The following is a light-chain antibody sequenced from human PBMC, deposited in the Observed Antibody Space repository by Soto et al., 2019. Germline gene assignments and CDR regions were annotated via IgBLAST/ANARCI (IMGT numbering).Light chain of an antibody. CDR1: QTVSSK. CDR2: GAS. V-gene: IGKV3-20*01. CDR3: QQYGSSPT. Sequence: EIVMTQSPATLSVSPEGRATLSCRASQTVSSKLAWYQQKPGQAPRLLIYGASSRATGIPDRFSGSGSGTDFTLTISRLEPEDFAVYYCQQYGSSPTFGGGTKVDIK. J-gene: IGKJ4*01.